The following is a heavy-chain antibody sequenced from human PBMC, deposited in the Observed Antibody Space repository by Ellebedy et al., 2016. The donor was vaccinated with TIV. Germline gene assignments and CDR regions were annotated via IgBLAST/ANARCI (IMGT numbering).Heavy chain of an antibody. CDR1: GGSISSVDYY. J-gene: IGHJ3*02. CDR2: IFYSGST. V-gene: IGHV4-61*08. Sequence: MPSETLSLTCTVSGGSISSVDYYWTWIRQPPGKGLEWLGQIFYSGSTNYNPSLKSRVTISGDTSKNQFSLRLSSVTAADTAVYYCARRKITVFGETDAFDIWGQGTVVTVSS. CDR3: ARRKITVFGETDAFDI. D-gene: IGHD3-3*01.